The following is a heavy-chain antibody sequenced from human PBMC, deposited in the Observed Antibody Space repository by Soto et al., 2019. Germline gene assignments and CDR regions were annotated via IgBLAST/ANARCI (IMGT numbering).Heavy chain of an antibody. CDR2: IYYSGST. J-gene: IGHJ4*02. D-gene: IGHD3-22*01. CDR1: GCSISSSSYY. V-gene: IGHV4-39*01. Sequence: SETLSLTCTVSGCSISSSSYYWGWIRQPPGKGLEWIGSIYYSGSTYYNPSLKSRVTISVDTSKNQFSLKLSSVTAADTAVYYCARPIQNYYHSSGYPPPLDYWGQGTLVTVSS. CDR3: ARPIQNYYHSSGYPPPLDY.